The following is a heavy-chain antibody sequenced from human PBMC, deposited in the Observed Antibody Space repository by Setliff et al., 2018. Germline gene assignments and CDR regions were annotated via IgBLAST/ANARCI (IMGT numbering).Heavy chain of an antibody. CDR1: GFAFSTYG. D-gene: IGHD1-1*01. CDR2: IRYDGSYK. V-gene: IGHV3-30*02. CDR3: AKVKKQLIRGSGFDL. Sequence: SLKISCVASGFAFSTYGMHWVRQAPGRGLEWVASIRYDGSYKQYDDSVKGRFTISRDNSENTLDLQMNSLRVEDTALYYCAKVKKQLIRGSGFDLWGQGTLVTVSS. J-gene: IGHJ4*02.